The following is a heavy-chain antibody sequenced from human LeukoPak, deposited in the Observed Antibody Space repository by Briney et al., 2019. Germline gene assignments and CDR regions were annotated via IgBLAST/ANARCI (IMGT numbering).Heavy chain of an antibody. Sequence: ASVKVSCKASGYTFTSYGISWVRQAPGQGLEWMGWISPYNGNTNYAQKLQGRVTMTTDTSTSTAYMELRSLRYDDTAVYYCARVRAAGTLFDYWGQGTLVTVSS. J-gene: IGHJ4*02. CDR3: ARVRAAGTLFDY. CDR1: GYTFTSYG. V-gene: IGHV1-18*01. D-gene: IGHD6-13*01. CDR2: ISPYNGNT.